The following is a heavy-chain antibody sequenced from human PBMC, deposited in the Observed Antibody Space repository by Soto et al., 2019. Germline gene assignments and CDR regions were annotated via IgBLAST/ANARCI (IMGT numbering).Heavy chain of an antibody. CDR1: GGSISSNNYF. Sequence: QLHLQESGPGLVKPSETLSLTCTVSGGSISSNNYFWGWIRQPPGQGLEWIGSIYYSGSTYYNPSLPSRVTMTVETSKNQCSLRLNSVTAADTAVYYCERRDDDFWSGHQKSLFDPWGKGTLVTVSS. D-gene: IGHD3-3*01. CDR3: ERRDDDFWSGHQKSLFDP. CDR2: IYYSGST. V-gene: IGHV4-39*01. J-gene: IGHJ5*02.